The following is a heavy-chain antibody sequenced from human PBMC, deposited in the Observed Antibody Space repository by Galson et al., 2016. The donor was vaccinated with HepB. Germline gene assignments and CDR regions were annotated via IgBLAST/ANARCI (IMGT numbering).Heavy chain of an antibody. Sequence: SLRLSCAASGITFSRYDMHWVRQAPGKGLEWVALVTSDGNKKLYADSAEGRFIISRDNSKNTVYLQMNSLSAEDTALYYCSKAGVEYSNGPGPAYWGQGTLVTVSS. V-gene: IGHV3-30*18. CDR3: SKAGVEYSNGPGPAY. CDR2: VTSDGNKK. D-gene: IGHD5-18*01. J-gene: IGHJ4*02. CDR1: GITFSRYD.